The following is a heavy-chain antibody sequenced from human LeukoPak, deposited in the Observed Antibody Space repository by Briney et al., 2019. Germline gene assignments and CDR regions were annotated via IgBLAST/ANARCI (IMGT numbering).Heavy chain of an antibody. V-gene: IGHV3-30-3*01. CDR2: ISYDGSNK. Sequence: GRSLRLSCAASGFTFSSYAMHWVRQAPGKGLEWVAVISYDGSNKYYADSVKGRFTISRDNSKNTLYLQMNSLRAEDTAVCYCARDQGDYVGLSVDYWGQGTLVTVSS. J-gene: IGHJ4*02. CDR1: GFTFSSYA. D-gene: IGHD4-17*01. CDR3: ARDQGDYVGLSVDY.